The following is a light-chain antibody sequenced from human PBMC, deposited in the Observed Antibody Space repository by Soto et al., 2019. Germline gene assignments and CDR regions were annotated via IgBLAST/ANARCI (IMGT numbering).Light chain of an antibody. V-gene: IGLV1-47*01. CDR1: SSNIGNNY. Sequence: QSVLTQPPSASGTPGQRVTISCSGSSSNIGNNYVHWYQQLPGTAPKLLIYRNGQRPSGVPDRFSGSKSGTSASLAISGLRSEDEADYYCAAWDDSLGGLFGGGTKLTVL. CDR2: RNG. J-gene: IGLJ2*01. CDR3: AAWDDSLGGL.